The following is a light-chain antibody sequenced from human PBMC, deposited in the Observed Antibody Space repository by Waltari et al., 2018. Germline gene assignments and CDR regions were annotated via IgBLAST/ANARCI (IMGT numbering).Light chain of an antibody. J-gene: IGKJ1*01. CDR2: GAS. Sequence: EIVLTQSPGTLSLSPGERATLSCRASQSVSDSYLAWYQQRPGQAPRLLIYGASSRATYIPDRFSGSESGTDFTLTISRLEPEDSAVYYCQQYSSSPRAWTFGQGTKVEIK. CDR3: QQYSSSPRAWT. V-gene: IGKV3-20*01. CDR1: QSVSDSY.